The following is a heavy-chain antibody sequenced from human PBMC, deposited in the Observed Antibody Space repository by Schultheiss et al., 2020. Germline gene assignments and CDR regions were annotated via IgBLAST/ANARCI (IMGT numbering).Heavy chain of an antibody. CDR3: ARDAHYSNYSY. CDR2: ISSSSSYI. V-gene: IGHV3-21*01. J-gene: IGHJ4*02. D-gene: IGHD4-11*01. Sequence: GESLKISCAASGFTFSSYAMSWVRQAPGKGLEWVSSISSSSSYIYYADSVKGRFTISRDNAKNSLYLQMNSLRAEDTAVYYCARDAHYSNYSYWGQGTLVTVSS. CDR1: GFTFSSYA.